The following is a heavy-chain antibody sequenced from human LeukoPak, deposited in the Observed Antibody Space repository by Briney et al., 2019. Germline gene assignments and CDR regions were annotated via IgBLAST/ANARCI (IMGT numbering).Heavy chain of an antibody. CDR3: ARSLATSYYYMDV. CDR1: GFTFSNYA. D-gene: IGHD5-12*01. CDR2: ISYDGSNK. J-gene: IGHJ6*03. V-gene: IGHV3-30*04. Sequence: PGRSLRLSCAASGFTFSNYAMHWVRQAPGKGLEWVAVISYDGSNKFYADSVKGRFTISRDNSKNTLHLQMNSLRAEDTAVYYCARSLATSYYYMDVWGKGTTVTVS.